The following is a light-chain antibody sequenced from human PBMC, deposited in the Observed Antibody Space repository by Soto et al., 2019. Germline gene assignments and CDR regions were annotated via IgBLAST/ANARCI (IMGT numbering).Light chain of an antibody. J-gene: IGLJ1*01. CDR1: SSDVGGYNY. CDR2: EVS. V-gene: IGLV2-14*01. CDR3: SSYTSSSAYV. Sequence: QSALTQPASVSGSPGQSITISCTGTSSDVGGYNYVSWYQQHPGKAPKLMIYEVSNRPSGVSTRFSGSKSGNTASLTISGLQAEDEADYYCSSYTSSSAYVFGTGTKV.